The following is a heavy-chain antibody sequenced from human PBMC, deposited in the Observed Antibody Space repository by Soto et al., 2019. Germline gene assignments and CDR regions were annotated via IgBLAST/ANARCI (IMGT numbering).Heavy chain of an antibody. Sequence: LSLTCTVSGGSISSGGYYWSWIRQHPGKGLEWIGYIYYSGSTYYNPSLKSRVTISVDASKNQFSLKLSSVTAADTAVYYCARDRVRGWYEEAIRWGQGTLVTVSS. V-gene: IGHV4-31*03. CDR2: IYYSGST. CDR1: GGSISSGGYY. CDR3: ARDRVRGWYEEAIR. J-gene: IGHJ4*02. D-gene: IGHD6-19*01.